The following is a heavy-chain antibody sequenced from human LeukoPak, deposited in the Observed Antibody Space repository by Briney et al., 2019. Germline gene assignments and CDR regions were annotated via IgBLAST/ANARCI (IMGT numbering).Heavy chain of an antibody. CDR1: GYSFTSYW. CDR3: ARLIGYCSSTSCYATNYFDY. D-gene: IGHD2-2*01. V-gene: IGHV5-51*01. Sequence: GESLKISCKGSGYSFTSYWIGWVRRMPGKGLEWMGIIYPGDSDTRYSPSFQGQVTISADKSISTAYLQWSSLKASDTAMYYCARLIGYCSSTSCYATNYFDYWGQGTLVTVSS. J-gene: IGHJ4*02. CDR2: IYPGDSDT.